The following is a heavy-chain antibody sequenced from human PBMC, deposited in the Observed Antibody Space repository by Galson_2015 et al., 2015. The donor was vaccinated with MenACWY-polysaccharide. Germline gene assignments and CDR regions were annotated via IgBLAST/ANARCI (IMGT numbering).Heavy chain of an antibody. D-gene: IGHD3-10*01. V-gene: IGHV3-7*01. CDR2: IKEDGSDK. J-gene: IGHJ4*02. CDR1: GFTFSTYW. Sequence: SLRLSCAASGFTFSTYWMSWVRQAPGKGLEWVANIKEDGSDKHYADSVKGRFTISRDNAKNSLYLQMNSLRAEDTAAYFCARDRPGGASYFEEWGRGTLVTVSS. CDR3: ARDRPGGASYFEE.